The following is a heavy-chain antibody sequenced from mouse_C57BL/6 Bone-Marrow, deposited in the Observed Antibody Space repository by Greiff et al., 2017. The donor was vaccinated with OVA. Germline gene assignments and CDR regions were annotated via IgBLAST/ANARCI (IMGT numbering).Heavy chain of an antibody. CDR3: ARQGGQLRPGFAY. D-gene: IGHD3-2*02. CDR2: ISSGGSYT. CDR1: GFTFSSYG. J-gene: IGHJ3*01. Sequence: EVQVVESGGDLVKPGGSLKLSCAASGFTFSSYGMSWVRQTPDKRLEWVATISSGGSYTYYPDSVKGRFTISRDNAKNTLYLQMSSLKSEDTAMYYCARQGGQLRPGFAYWGQGTLVTVSA. V-gene: IGHV5-6*01.